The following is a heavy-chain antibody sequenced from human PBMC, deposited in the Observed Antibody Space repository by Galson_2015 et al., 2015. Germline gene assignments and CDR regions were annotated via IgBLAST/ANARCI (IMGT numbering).Heavy chain of an antibody. V-gene: IGHV1-8*01. CDR3: ARGYCSGGSCWPNWFDP. CDR2: MNPNSGNT. CDR1: GYTFTSYD. Sequence: SVKVSCKASGYTFTSYDINWVRQATGQGLEWMGWMNPNSGNTGYAQKFQGRVTMTRNTSISTAYMELSSLRSEDTAVYYCARGYCSGGSCWPNWFDPWGQGTLVTVSS. D-gene: IGHD2-15*01. J-gene: IGHJ5*02.